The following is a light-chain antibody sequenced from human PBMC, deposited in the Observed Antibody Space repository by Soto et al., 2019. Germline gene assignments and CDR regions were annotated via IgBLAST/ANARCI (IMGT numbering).Light chain of an antibody. J-gene: IGKJ1*01. CDR3: QQYNDWPPWT. CDR1: QSVGSN. Sequence: IVMTQSPATPSVSPGEGATLSCRASQSVGSNVAWYQQIPGQGPRLLIYGASTRATGVPARFSGTGSGTEFALTINSLQSADFAVYYCQQYNDWPPWTFGQGTKVDIK. CDR2: GAS. V-gene: IGKV3-15*01.